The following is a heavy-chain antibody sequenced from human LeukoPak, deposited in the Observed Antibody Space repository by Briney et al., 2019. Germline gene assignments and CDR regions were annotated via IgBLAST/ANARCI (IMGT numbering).Heavy chain of an antibody. CDR1: GFTFSSYS. D-gene: IGHD1-20*01. CDR2: INGGDGRT. J-gene: IGHJ4*02. Sequence: PGGSLRLSCAASGFTFSSYSMNWVRQAPGQGLEWVSAINGGDGRTYPADSVKGRFAISRDNSKNTLYLQMNSLRAEDTAVYYCAKKGDNSFDYWGQGTLVTVSS. V-gene: IGHV3-23*01. CDR3: AKKGDNSFDY.